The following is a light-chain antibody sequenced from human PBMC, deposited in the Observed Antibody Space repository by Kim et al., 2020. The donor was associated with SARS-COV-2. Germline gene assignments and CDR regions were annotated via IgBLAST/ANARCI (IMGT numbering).Light chain of an antibody. Sequence: LSPGARATLSCRASQNINSDYLAWYQQKPGQAPRLLIYCASTRATAIPERFSGSGSGTDFSLTIRRLEPEDFAVYYCQHYGSSRYTSGQGTKLEIK. CDR1: QNINSDY. J-gene: IGKJ2*01. CDR2: CAS. V-gene: IGKV3-20*01. CDR3: QHYGSSRYT.